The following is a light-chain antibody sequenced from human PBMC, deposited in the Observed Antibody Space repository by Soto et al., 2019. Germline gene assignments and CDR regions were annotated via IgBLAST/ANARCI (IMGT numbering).Light chain of an antibody. CDR1: QSVSSSY. V-gene: IGKV3-20*01. CDR2: GAS. Sequence: EIVLTQSPGTLSLSPGERATLSCRASQSVSSSYLAWYQQKPGQAPRLLIYGASSRATGIPDRFSGSGSGTDFTLTIIRLEPEDFAVYYCQQYGSSLPVYTFGQGTKLEIK. J-gene: IGKJ2*01. CDR3: QQYGSSLPVYT.